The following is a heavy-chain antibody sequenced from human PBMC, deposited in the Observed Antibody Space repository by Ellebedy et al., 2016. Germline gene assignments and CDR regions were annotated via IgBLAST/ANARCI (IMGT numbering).Heavy chain of an antibody. V-gene: IGHV1-8*01. D-gene: IGHD4-11*01. Sequence: ASVKVSCXASGYTFTSYDINWVRQATGQGLEWMGWMNPNSGNTGYAQKFQGRVTMTRNTSISTAYMELSSLRSEDTAVYYCARSTTGYYYYYMDVWGKGTTVTVSS. CDR3: ARSTTGYYYYYMDV. CDR2: MNPNSGNT. CDR1: GYTFTSYD. J-gene: IGHJ6*03.